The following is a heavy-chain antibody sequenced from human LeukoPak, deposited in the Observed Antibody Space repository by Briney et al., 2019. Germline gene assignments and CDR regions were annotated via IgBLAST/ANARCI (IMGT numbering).Heavy chain of an antibody. CDR1: GGSFSGYY. CDR3: ARGGTGYYYMDV. V-gene: IGHV4-34*01. CDR2: INHSGST. Sequence: LTXAVYGGSFSGYYWSWIRQPPGKGVEWIGEINHSGSTNYNPSLKSRVTISVETSKNQFSLKLSSVTAADTAVYYCARGGTGYYYMDVWGKGTTVTVSS. D-gene: IGHD1-14*01. J-gene: IGHJ6*03.